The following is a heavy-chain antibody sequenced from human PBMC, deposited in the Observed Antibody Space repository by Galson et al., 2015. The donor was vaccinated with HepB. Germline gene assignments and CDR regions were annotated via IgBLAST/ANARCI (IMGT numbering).Heavy chain of an antibody. CDR2: ISGNGRDI. V-gene: IGHV3-11*01. Sequence: SLRLSCAASGFLFIDNYMSWIRQAPGKGLEWISYISGNGRDIFHADSVKGRFTISSDNAKNSLYLQMNSLRADDTAVYYCAGARLNYWGQGTLVTVSS. J-gene: IGHJ4*02. CDR1: GFLFIDNY. CDR3: AGARLNY. D-gene: IGHD4/OR15-4a*01.